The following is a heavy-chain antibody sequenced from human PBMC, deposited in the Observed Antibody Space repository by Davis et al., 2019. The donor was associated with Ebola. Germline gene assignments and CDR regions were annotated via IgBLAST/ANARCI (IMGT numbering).Heavy chain of an antibody. V-gene: IGHV1-2*06. CDR2: INPSSAGT. CDR1: GYTFTGYY. CDR3: ARETGKITVIREGAAMDV. D-gene: IGHD3-10*01. J-gene: IGHJ6*04. Sequence: AASAKVSCKASGYTFTGYYMHWVRQAPGQGPEWKGRINPSSAGTHSAQKFQGRVTMTRDTSISTAYMELRRLRSDDTAVYDCARETGKITVIREGAAMDVWGKGTTVIVSS.